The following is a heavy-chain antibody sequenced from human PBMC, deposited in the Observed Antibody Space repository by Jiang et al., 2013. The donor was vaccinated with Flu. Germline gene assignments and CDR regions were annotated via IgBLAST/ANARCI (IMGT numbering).Heavy chain of an antibody. Sequence: LLKPSETLSLTCDVSGYSISSGYYWGWIRQPPGKGLEWIGNMYHSGSTYYNPSLKSRVTISVDTSKNQFSLKLSSVTAADTAVYYCARVPIRAREMATILRAFDIWGQGTMVTVSS. J-gene: IGHJ3*02. CDR3: ARVPIRAREMATILRAFDI. D-gene: IGHD5-24*01. CDR2: MYHSGST. CDR1: GYSISSGYY. V-gene: IGHV4-38-2*01.